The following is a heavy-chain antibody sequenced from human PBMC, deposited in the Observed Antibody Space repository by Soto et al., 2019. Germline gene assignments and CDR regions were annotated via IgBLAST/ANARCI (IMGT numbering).Heavy chain of an antibody. V-gene: IGHV1-69*13. D-gene: IGHD3-22*01. CDR3: ARGSRNYYDSSGYYGYYYGMDV. J-gene: IGHJ6*02. CDR1: GGTFSSYA. Sequence: SVKVSCKASGGTFSSYAISWVRQAPGQGLEWMGGIIPIFGTANYAQKFQGRVTITADESTSTAYMELSSLRSEDTAVYYCARGSRNYYDSSGYYGYYYGMDVWGQGTTVTVSS. CDR2: IIPIFGTA.